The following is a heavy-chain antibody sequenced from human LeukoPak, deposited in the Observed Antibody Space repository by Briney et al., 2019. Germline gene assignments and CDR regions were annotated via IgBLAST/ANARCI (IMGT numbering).Heavy chain of an antibody. J-gene: IGHJ4*02. CDR2: ISSSSSHI. CDR1: GFTFSSYS. Sequence: GGSLGLSCAASGFTFSSYSMNWVRQAPGKGLEWVSSISSSSSHIYYADSVKGRFTISRDNAKNSLYLQMNSLRAEDTAVYYCARGRDYGSHSGDFWGQGTLVTVSS. D-gene: IGHD4-17*01. CDR3: ARGRDYGSHSGDF. V-gene: IGHV3-21*01.